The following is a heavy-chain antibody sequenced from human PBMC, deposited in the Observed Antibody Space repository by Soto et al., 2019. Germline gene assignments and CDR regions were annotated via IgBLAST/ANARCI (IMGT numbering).Heavy chain of an antibody. V-gene: IGHV1-69*13. CDR3: ASGPFFVMTTVTPRWFDP. J-gene: IGHJ5*02. CDR1: GGTFSSYA. Sequence: SVKVSCKASGGTFSSYAISWVRQAPGQGLEWMGGIIPIFGTANYAQKFQGRVTITADESTSTAYMEPSSLRSEDTAVYYCASGPFFVMTTVTPRWFDPWGQGTLVTVSS. D-gene: IGHD4-4*01. CDR2: IIPIFGTA.